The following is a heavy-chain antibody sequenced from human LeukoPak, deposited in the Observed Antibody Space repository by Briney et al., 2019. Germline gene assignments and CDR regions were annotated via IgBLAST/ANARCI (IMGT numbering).Heavy chain of an antibody. V-gene: IGHV1-46*01. CDR2: INPSGGST. D-gene: IGHD3-22*01. J-gene: IGHJ4*02. CDR1: GYTFTSYY. Sequence: ASVKVSCKASGYTFTSYYMHWVRQAPGQGLEWMGIINPSGGSTGYAQKFQGRVTMTRDMSASTVYMELSSLRSEDTAVYYCARGSSFDYYDSSGYWHYFDYWGQGTLVTVSS. CDR3: ARGSSFDYYDSSGYWHYFDY.